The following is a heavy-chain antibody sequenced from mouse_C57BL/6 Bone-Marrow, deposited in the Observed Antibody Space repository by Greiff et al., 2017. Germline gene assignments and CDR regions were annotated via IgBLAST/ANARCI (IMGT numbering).Heavy chain of an antibody. D-gene: IGHD3-1*01. CDR3: AKIGDSYYAMDY. V-gene: IGHV2-5*01. CDR1: GFSLTSYG. J-gene: IGHJ4*01. Sequence: VKLMESGPGLVQPSQSLSITCTVSGFSLTSYGVHWVRQSPGKGLEWLGVIWRGGSTDYNAAFMSRLSITKDNSKSQVFFKMNRLQADDTAIYYCAKIGDSYYAMDYWGQGTSVTVSS. CDR2: IWRGGST.